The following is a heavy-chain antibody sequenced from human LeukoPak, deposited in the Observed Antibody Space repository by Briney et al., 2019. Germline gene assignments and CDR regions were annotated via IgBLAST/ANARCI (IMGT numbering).Heavy chain of an antibody. Sequence: GRSLRLSCTASGFTLSFNVIHWVRQAPGKGLEWVSRVSHDGSSKQYLDSVKGRFTISRDNSKNTVYLQMVSLRAEDTAVYYCVQDKSNSWSFDNWGQGTLVTVSS. D-gene: IGHD2/OR15-2a*01. CDR2: VSHDGSSK. V-gene: IGHV3-30*18. CDR3: VQDKSNSWSFDN. J-gene: IGHJ4*02. CDR1: GFTLSFNV.